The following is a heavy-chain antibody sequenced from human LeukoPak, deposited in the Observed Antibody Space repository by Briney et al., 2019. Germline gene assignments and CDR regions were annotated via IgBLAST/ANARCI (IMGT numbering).Heavy chain of an antibody. Sequence: GGSLRLSCAASGFTFSSYAMSWVRQAPGKGLEWVSYISSSGSTIYYADSVKGRFTISRDNAKNSLYLQMNSLRAEDTAVYYCARGAIAYGDYDGYWGQGTLVTVSS. CDR1: GFTFSSYA. V-gene: IGHV3-48*03. CDR3: ARGAIAYGDYDGY. CDR2: ISSSGSTI. D-gene: IGHD4-17*01. J-gene: IGHJ4*02.